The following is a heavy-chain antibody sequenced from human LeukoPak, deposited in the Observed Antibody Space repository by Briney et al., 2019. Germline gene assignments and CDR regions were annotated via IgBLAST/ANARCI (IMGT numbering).Heavy chain of an antibody. V-gene: IGHV4-30-2*01. CDR2: IYHSGST. Sequence: SETLSLTCAVSGGSISSGGYSWSWVRQPPVEGLEWVGYIYHSGSTYYNPSLQSRVTISLDRSKNQFSLKLSSVTAADTAVYYCASGNTGYDRDSFDIWGQGTMVTVSS. CDR1: GGSISSGGYS. D-gene: IGHD5-12*01. CDR3: ASGNTGYDRDSFDI. J-gene: IGHJ3*02.